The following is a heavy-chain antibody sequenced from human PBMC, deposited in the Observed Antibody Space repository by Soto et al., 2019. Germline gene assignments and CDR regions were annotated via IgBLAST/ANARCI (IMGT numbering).Heavy chain of an antibody. CDR2: INSDGSST. CDR1: GFTFSTYW. CDR3: ARGGGTYGSYYYAMDV. D-gene: IGHD3-10*01. V-gene: IGHV3-74*01. Sequence: EVQLVESGGGLVQPGGSLRLSCAASGFTFSTYWMHWVRQAPGKGLVWVSRINSDGSSTNYADSVKGRFTISRDNAKNTLFLQINSVRAEDTAVYYCARGGGTYGSYYYAMDVWGQGTTVTVSS. J-gene: IGHJ6*02.